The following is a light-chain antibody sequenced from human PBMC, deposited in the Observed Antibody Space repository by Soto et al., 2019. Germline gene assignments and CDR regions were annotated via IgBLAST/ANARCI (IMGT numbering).Light chain of an antibody. CDR1: QSVSSY. CDR2: DAS. Sequence: EIVLTQSPATLSLSPGERATLSCRASQSVSSYLAWYQQKPGQAPRLLIYDASNRATDIPARFSGSGSGTDFTLTISSLEPEDFAVDYCQQRSNWPPWVNFCQGTRLEIK. CDR3: QQRSNWPPWVN. V-gene: IGKV3-11*01. J-gene: IGKJ5*01.